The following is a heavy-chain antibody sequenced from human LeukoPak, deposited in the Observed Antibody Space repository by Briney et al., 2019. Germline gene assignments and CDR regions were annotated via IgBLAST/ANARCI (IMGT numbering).Heavy chain of an antibody. CDR3: ARNYYDSSGYYHDAFDI. J-gene: IGHJ3*02. V-gene: IGHV4-4*07. D-gene: IGHD3-22*01. CDR2: IYSTGST. Sequence: SETLSLTCTVSGDSISGYYWSWLRQPAGKGLEWIGRIYSTGSTNYNPSLKSRVTMSVDTSKNQFSLKLSSVTAADTAVYYCARNYYDSSGYYHDAFDIWGQGTMVTVSS. CDR1: GDSISGYY.